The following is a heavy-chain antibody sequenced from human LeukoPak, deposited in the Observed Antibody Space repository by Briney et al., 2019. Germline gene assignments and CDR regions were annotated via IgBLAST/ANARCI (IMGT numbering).Heavy chain of an antibody. J-gene: IGHJ4*02. CDR2: ISSSGTYI. CDR3: ARFVWSTGYYHDY. D-gene: IGHD3-22*01. Sequence: PSETLSLTCTVSGGSISSSIYNWAWIRQLPGKGLERVSSISSSGTYIYYADSVNGRFTISRDNAKNSLYLQMNSLRAEDTAVYYCARFVWSTGYYHDYWGQGTLVTVSS. CDR1: GGSISSSI. V-gene: IGHV3-21*01.